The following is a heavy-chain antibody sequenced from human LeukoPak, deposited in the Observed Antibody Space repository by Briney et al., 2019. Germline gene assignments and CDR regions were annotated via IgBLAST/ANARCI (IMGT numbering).Heavy chain of an antibody. CDR1: GGSISSYY. V-gene: IGHV4-59*08. J-gene: IGHJ4*02. CDR2: IYYSGST. CDR3: ARVTVVAANDY. Sequence: SETLSLTCTVSGGSISSYYWSWIRQPPGKGLEWIGYIYYSGSTYYNPSLKSRVTISVDTSKNQFSLKLSSVTAADTAVYYCARVTVVAANDYWGQGTLVTVSS. D-gene: IGHD5-12*01.